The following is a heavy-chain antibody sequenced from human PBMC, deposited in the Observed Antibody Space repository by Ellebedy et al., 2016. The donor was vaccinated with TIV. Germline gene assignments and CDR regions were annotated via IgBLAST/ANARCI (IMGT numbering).Heavy chain of an antibody. J-gene: IGHJ4*02. CDR1: GFTFSSYS. CDR2: ISSSSSYI. D-gene: IGHD6-19*01. V-gene: IGHV3-21*01. Sequence: GESLKISCAASGFTFSSYSMNWVRQAPGKGLEWVSSISSSSSYIYYADSVKGRFTISRDNAKNSLYLQMNSLRAEDTAVDYCARDRGWYFDYWGQGTLVTVSS. CDR3: ARDRGWYFDY.